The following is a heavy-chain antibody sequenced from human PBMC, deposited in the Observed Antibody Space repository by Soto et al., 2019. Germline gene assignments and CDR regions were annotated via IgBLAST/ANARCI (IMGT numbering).Heavy chain of an antibody. J-gene: IGHJ5*02. V-gene: IGHV4-31*03. CDR1: GGSISSGGYY. CDR3: ARVFSDSSSFFDP. D-gene: IGHD6-13*01. Sequence: QVQLQESGPGLVKPSQTLSLTCTVSGGSISSGGYYWSWIRQHPGKGLEWIGYIYYGGSTYYNPSLKSRVTISVDTSKSQFSLKLSSVTAADTAVYYCARVFSDSSSFFDPWGQGTLVTVSS. CDR2: IYYGGST.